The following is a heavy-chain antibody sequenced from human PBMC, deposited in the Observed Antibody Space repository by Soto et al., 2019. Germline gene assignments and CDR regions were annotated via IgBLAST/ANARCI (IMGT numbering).Heavy chain of an antibody. Sequence: GGSLRLCCAASGFTFSRHAIHWVRLTPGRGLEWVLAISRDGSYIYYTDSVKGRFTVSRDNSKNTVFVQMNRLIPDDTALYCCARTRNGGVADSFDSWGQGTRVTVSS. CDR3: ARTRNGGVADSFDS. CDR1: GFTFSRHA. D-gene: IGHD3-3*01. V-gene: IGHV3-30*04. J-gene: IGHJ5*01. CDR2: ISRDGSYI.